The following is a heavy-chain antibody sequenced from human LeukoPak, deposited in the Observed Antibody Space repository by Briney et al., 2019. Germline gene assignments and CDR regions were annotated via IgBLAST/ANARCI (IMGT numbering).Heavy chain of an antibody. CDR3: ASGPGGAYCSSTSCPRWFDP. V-gene: IGHV4-34*01. Sequence: SETLSLTCAVYGGSFSGYYWSWIRQPPGKGLEWIGEINHSGSTNYNPSLKSRVTISVDTSKNQFSLKLSSVTAADTAVYYCASGPGGAYCSSTSCPRWFDPWGQGTLVTVSS. D-gene: IGHD2-2*01. J-gene: IGHJ5*02. CDR1: GGSFSGYY. CDR2: INHSGST.